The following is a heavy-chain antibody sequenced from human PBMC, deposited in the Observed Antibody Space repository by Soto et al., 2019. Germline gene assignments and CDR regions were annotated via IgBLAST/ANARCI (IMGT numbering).Heavy chain of an antibody. CDR3: AKSWGGEIYYYYDAMDV. Sequence: QVQVVQSGAEVKRPGSSVNVSCKASGGYFNNRQTLNSYPISWVRQAPGQGLEWMGGIIPLFGTTNYAHTFQRKVTITADKTTSTTDLELNNVTSDDTAVYDCAKSWGGEIYYYYDAMDVWGQGTTVTVSS. V-gene: IGHV1-69*06. J-gene: IGHJ6*02. CDR2: IIPLFGTT. D-gene: IGHD3-16*01. CDR1: GGYFNNRQTLNSYP.